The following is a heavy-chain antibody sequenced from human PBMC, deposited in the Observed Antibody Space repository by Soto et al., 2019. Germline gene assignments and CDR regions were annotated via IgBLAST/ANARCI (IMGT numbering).Heavy chain of an antibody. V-gene: IGHV4-39*01. CDR1: GGSISSSSYY. CDR3: ARQSIAARDFDY. CDR2: IYYSGST. Sequence: QLQLQESGPGLVNPSETLSLTCTVSGGSISSSSYYWGWIRQPPGKGLEWIGSIYYSGSTYYNPSLKSRVTISVDTSKNQFSLKLSSVTAADTAVYYCARQSIAARDFDYWGQGTLVTVSS. J-gene: IGHJ4*02. D-gene: IGHD6-6*01.